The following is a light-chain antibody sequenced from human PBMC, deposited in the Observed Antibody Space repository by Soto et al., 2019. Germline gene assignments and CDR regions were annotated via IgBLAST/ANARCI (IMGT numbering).Light chain of an antibody. CDR3: LLSYSGARLV. V-gene: IGLV7-46*01. J-gene: IGLJ2*01. Sequence: QTVVTQEPSLTVSPGGTVTLTCGSSTGAVTNGHFPYWFQQRPGQAPRPLIYDTSNKHSWTPARFSGSLLGGKAALTLSGEQPDDEDEYYCLLSYSGARLVFGGGTKLTVL. CDR1: TGAVTNGHF. CDR2: DTS.